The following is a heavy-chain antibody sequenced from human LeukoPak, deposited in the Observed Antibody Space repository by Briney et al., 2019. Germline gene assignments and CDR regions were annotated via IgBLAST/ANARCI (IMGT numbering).Heavy chain of an antibody. V-gene: IGHV4-59*12. CDR3: ARDSASIPYYFDY. Sequence: SETLSLTCTVSGGSISSYYWSWIRQPPGKGLEWIGYIYYSGSTNYNPSLKSRVTISVDTSKNQFSLKLSSVTAADTAVYYCARDSASIPYYFDYWGQGTLVTVSS. J-gene: IGHJ4*02. CDR1: GGSISSYY. CDR2: IYYSGST. D-gene: IGHD2-21*01.